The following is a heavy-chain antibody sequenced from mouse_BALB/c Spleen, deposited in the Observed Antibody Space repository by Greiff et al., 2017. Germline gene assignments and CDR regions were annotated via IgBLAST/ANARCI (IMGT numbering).Heavy chain of an antibody. Sequence: EVKLVESGGGLVKPGGSLKLSCAASGFTFSSYAMSWVRQTPEKRLEWVASISSGGSTYYPDSVKGRFTISRDNARNILYLQMSSLRSEDTAMYYCARAKIYYGSSDYFDYWGQGTTLTVSS. CDR2: ISSGGST. J-gene: IGHJ2*01. CDR1: GFTFSSYA. CDR3: ARAKIYYGSSDYFDY. V-gene: IGHV5-6-5*01. D-gene: IGHD1-1*01.